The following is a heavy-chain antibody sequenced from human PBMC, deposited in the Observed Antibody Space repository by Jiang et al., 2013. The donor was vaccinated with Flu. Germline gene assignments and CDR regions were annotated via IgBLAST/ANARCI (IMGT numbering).Heavy chain of an antibody. D-gene: IGHD1-26*01. V-gene: IGHV1-69*04. CDR1: GGTFSSYT. Sequence: SGAEVKKPGSSVKVSCKASGGTFSSYTISWVRQAPGQGLEWMGRIIPILGIANYAQKFQGRVTITADKSTSTAYMELSSLRSEDTAVYYCAAGATIPYYYYGMDVWGQGTTVTVSS. CDR3: AAGATIPYYYYGMDV. CDR2: IIPILGIA. J-gene: IGHJ6*02.